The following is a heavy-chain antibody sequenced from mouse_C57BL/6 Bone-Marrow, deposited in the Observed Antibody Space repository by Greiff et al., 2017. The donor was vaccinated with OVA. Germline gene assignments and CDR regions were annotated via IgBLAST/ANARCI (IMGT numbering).Heavy chain of an antibody. Sequence: EVQLQQSGPVLVKPGASVKMSCKASGYTFTDYYMNWVKQSHGKSLEWIGVINPYNGGTSYNQKFKGKATLTVDKSSSTAYMELNSLTSEDSAVYYCARNYGSSYLVDYWGQGTTLTVSS. CDR1: GYTFTDYY. CDR2: INPYNGGT. J-gene: IGHJ2*01. V-gene: IGHV1-19*01. CDR3: ARNYGSSYLVDY. D-gene: IGHD1-1*01.